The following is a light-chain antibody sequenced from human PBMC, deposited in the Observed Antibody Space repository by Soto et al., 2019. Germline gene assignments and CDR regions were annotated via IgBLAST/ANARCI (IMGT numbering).Light chain of an antibody. CDR3: QHYDNPPLT. V-gene: IGKV1-33*01. J-gene: IGKJ4*01. CDR1: QDIKNY. CDR2: DAS. Sequence: DIQMTQSPSSLSASVGDRVTITCQASQDIKNYLNWYQQKSGKAPKLLIYDASDLETGVPSRFSGSGSGTDFTFTINSLQPEDIATYYCQHYDNPPLTFGGGTKGETK.